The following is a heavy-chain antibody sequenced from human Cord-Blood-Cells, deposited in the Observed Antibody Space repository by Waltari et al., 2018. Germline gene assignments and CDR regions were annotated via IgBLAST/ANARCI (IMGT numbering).Heavy chain of an antibody. D-gene: IGHD6-13*01. Sequence: QLQLQESGPGLVKPSETLSLTCTVSGGSISSSSYYWGWFRQPPGKGLEWIGSIYYSGSTYYNPSLKSRVTISVDTSKNQFSLKLSSVTAADTAVYYCARHRSRPGSSWFAFDIWGQGTMVTVSS. CDR1: GGSISSSSYY. J-gene: IGHJ3*02. CDR2: IYYSGST. CDR3: ARHRSRPGSSWFAFDI. V-gene: IGHV4-39*01.